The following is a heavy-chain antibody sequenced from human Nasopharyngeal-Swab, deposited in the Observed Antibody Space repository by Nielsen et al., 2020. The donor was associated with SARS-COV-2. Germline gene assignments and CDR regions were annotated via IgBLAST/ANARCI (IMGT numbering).Heavy chain of an antibody. CDR3: ITDQEYFDGGGMGADF. D-gene: IGHD2/OR15-2a*01. CDR1: GFRFTYAR. Sequence: GESLKISCVGSGFRFTYARMSWVRQAPGKGPEWVGRILSKKDGEKTDYAAPVKGRFTISRDDRKNTLYLQMSSLRIEDTGTYYCITDQEYFDGGGMGADFWGQGTLVTVSS. CDR2: ILSKKDGEKT. V-gene: IGHV3-15*01. J-gene: IGHJ4*02.